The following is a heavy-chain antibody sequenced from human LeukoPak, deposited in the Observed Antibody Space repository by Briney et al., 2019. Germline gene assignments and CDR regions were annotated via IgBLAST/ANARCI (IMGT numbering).Heavy chain of an antibody. CDR2: ISSTGSTI. V-gene: IGHV3-48*03. CDR3: ARGVSSDGPVDY. J-gene: IGHJ4*02. CDR1: GFTFSSYE. Sequence: GGPLRLSCAPSGFTFSSYEMNWVREARGKGLEWVSYISSTGSTISYADSVKGRFTISRDNAKNSLYLQMNRLRAEDTAVYYCARGVSSDGPVDYWGQGTLVTVSS. D-gene: IGHD6-6*01.